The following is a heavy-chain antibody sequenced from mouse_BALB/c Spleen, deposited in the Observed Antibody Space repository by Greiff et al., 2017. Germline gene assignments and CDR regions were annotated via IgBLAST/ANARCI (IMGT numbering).Heavy chain of an antibody. J-gene: IGHJ2*01. Sequence: EVQLVESGGGLVKPGGSLKLSCAASGFTFSSYSMSWVRQTPEKRLEWVATISSGGSYTYYPDSVTGRFTISRYNAKNTLYLQMSSLKPDDTAMYYCTRDHDYGNLDYWGQGTTLTVSA. V-gene: IGHV5-6-4*01. CDR3: TRDHDYGNLDY. CDR1: GFTFSSYS. D-gene: IGHD2-1*01. CDR2: ISSGGSYT.